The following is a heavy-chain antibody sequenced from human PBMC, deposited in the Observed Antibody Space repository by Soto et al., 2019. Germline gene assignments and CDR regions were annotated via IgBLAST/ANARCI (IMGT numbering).Heavy chain of an antibody. J-gene: IGHJ4*02. V-gene: IGHV3-11*06. D-gene: IGHD5-18*01. CDR2: ISSSSSYT. CDR1: GFTFSDYY. Sequence: QVQLVESGGGWVKPGGSLRLSCAASGFTFSDYYMSWIRQAPGKGLEWVSYISSSSSYTNYADSVKGRFTISRDNAKNSLYRQMNSLRAEDTAVYYCESIVYSYDCLGNWGQGTLVTVSS. CDR3: ESIVYSYDCLGN.